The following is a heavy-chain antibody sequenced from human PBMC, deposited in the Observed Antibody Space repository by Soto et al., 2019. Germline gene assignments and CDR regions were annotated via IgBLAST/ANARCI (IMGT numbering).Heavy chain of an antibody. V-gene: IGHV3-23*01. CDR3: AKRSGGFSEFDY. CDR1: GFTVSVFA. CDR2: VDYTGSYT. Sequence: GGSLRLAWSASGFTVSVFAMNCFRQPPGKGLEWVSSVDYTGSYTFYAASVKGRFTISRDNSKNMVYLELNSLRAEDTAVYYCAKRSGGFSEFDYWGQGTLVTVSS. J-gene: IGHJ4*02. D-gene: IGHD5-12*01.